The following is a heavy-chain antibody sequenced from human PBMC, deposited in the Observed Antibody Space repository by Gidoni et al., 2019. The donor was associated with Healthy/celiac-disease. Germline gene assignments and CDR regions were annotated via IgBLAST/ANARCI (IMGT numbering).Heavy chain of an antibody. D-gene: IGHD5-12*01. V-gene: IGHV3-30*18. J-gene: IGHJ6*02. CDR3: AKAGLGDIVATNLIYEPRRNYGDYYYGMDV. CDR2: ISDDGSNK. Sequence: QVQLVESGGGVVQPGRSLRLSCAASGFTFSSYGMHWVRQAPGKGRGWVAVISDDGSNKYESDSVKGRFTISRDNSNNTLYLQMNSLRAEDTAVYYCAKAGLGDIVATNLIYEPRRNYGDYYYGMDVWGQGTTVTVSS. CDR1: GFTFSSYG.